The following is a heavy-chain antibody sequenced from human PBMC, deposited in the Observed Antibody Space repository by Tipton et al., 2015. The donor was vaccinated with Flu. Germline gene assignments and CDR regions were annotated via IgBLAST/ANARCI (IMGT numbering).Heavy chain of an antibody. D-gene: IGHD3-3*01. Sequence: AASGFTFSDYYMSWIRQAPGKGLEWVSYISSSGSTIYYADSVKGRFTISRDNAKNSLYLQMNSLRAEDTAVYYCARGGVRAIFGVVSTAYYYGMDVWGQGTTVTVSS. CDR3: ARGGVRAIFGVVSTAYYYGMDV. CDR1: GFTFSDYY. V-gene: IGHV3-11*01. J-gene: IGHJ6*02. CDR2: ISSSGSTI.